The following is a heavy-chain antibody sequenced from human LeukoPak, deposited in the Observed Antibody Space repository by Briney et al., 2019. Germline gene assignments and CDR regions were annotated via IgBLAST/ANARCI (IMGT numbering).Heavy chain of an antibody. V-gene: IGHV3-64D*06. D-gene: IGHD6-19*01. CDR2: ISSNGGRT. CDR3: VKDSSGWYYYFDY. CDR1: GFTFSTYA. J-gene: IGHJ4*02. Sequence: GGSLRLSWSAAGFTFSTYAMHWVRQAPGKGLECVSGISSNGGRTYYADSVKGRFTISRDNSKNTLYLQMSSLRAEDTAVYYCVKDSSGWYYYFDYWGQGTLVTVSS.